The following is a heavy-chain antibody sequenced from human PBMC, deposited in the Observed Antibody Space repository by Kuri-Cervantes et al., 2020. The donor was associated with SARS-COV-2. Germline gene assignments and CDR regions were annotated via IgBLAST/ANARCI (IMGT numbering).Heavy chain of an antibody. D-gene: IGHD4-17*01. Sequence: GGSLRLSCAASGFTISSYAMHWVRQAPGKGLEWVAVISYDGSNKYYADSVKGRFTISRDNSKNTLYLQMNSLRAEDPVVYYCAREHTMTTQGDYYYGMDVWGQGTTVTVSS. CDR3: AREHTMTTQGDYYYGMDV. CDR1: GFTISSYA. J-gene: IGHJ6*02. CDR2: ISYDGSNK. V-gene: IGHV3-30-3*01.